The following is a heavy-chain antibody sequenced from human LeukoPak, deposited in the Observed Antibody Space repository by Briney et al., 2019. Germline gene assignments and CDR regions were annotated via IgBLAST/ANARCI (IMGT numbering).Heavy chain of an antibody. CDR1: GYSISSAYY. CDR2: IYHSGSS. Sequence: SETLSLTCTVSGYSISSAYYWGWIRQSPGKGLEWIGSIYHSGSSYYNPSLKSRVTISVDTSKNQFSLKLSSVTAADTAVYYCARERDNWFDPWGQGTLVTVSS. J-gene: IGHJ5*02. CDR3: ARERDNWFDP. V-gene: IGHV4-38-2*02.